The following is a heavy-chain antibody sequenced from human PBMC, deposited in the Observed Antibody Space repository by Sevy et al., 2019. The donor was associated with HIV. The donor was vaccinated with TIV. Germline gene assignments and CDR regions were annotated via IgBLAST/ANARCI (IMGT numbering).Heavy chain of an antibody. V-gene: IGHV4-59*01. D-gene: IGHD6-13*01. Sequence: SETLSLTCTVSGGSISSYYWSWIRQPPGKGREWIGYMYYRGSTNYNPSLKSRVTISVDTSKNQFSLKLSSVTAADTAVYYCARERQLVLDYWGQGTLVTVSS. CDR1: GGSISSYY. CDR2: MYYRGST. J-gene: IGHJ4*02. CDR3: ARERQLVLDY.